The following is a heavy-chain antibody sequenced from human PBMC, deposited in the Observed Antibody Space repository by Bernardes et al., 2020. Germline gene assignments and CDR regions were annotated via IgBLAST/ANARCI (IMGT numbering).Heavy chain of an antibody. CDR1: GYTFTSYG. J-gene: IGHJ4*02. Sequence: ASVKVSCKASGYTFTSYGISWVRQAPGQGLEWMGWISAYNGNTNYAQKLQGRVTMTTDTSTSTAYMELRSLRSDDTAVYYCARDSRLGRGGGPGSVDFDYWGQGTLVTVSS. CDR3: ARDSRLGRGGGPGSVDFDY. D-gene: IGHD2-15*01. CDR2: ISAYNGNT. V-gene: IGHV1-18*01.